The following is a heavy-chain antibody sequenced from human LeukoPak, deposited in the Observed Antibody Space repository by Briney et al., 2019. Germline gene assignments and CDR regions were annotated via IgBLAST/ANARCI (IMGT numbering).Heavy chain of an antibody. V-gene: IGHV3-7*03. CDR1: GFTFSSYW. CDR3: AKSSPPPLRY. Sequence: GGSLRLSCVASGFTFSSYWMTWVRQAPGKGLEWVANIKTDGSQIYYVDSVKGRFTISRDNSKNTLYLQMNSLRAEDTAVYYCAKSSPPPLRYWGQGTLVTVSS. J-gene: IGHJ4*02. CDR2: IKTDGSQI.